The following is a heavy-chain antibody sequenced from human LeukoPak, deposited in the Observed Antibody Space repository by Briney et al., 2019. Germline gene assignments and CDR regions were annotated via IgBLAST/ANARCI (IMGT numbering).Heavy chain of an antibody. CDR3: ARDASTRCYLFEVEF. D-gene: IGHD2-2*01. J-gene: IGHJ4*02. V-gene: IGHV3-21*01. Sequence: PGGSLRLSCAASGFTFSDYSMNWVRQAPGKGLEWVSSISAGSNYIYYGDSVKGRFTISRDNAKNSLYLQMSSLRAEDTAVYYCARDASTRCYLFEVEFWGQGTLVTVSS. CDR2: ISAGSNYI. CDR1: GFTFSDYS.